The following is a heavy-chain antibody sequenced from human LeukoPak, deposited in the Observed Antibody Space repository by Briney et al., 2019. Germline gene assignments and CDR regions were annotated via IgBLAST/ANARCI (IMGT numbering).Heavy chain of an antibody. J-gene: IGHJ6*03. CDR3: ARDRRVATLRIDYYYYYYMDV. CDR2: ISSNGGST. Sequence: GGSLRLSCAASGFTFSDYWMHWVRQAPGKGLEYVSAISSNGGSTYYANSVKGRFTISRDNSKNTLYLQMGSLRAEDMAVYYCARDRRVATLRIDYYYYYYMDVWGKGTTVTVSS. D-gene: IGHD5-12*01. V-gene: IGHV3-64*01. CDR1: GFTFSDYW.